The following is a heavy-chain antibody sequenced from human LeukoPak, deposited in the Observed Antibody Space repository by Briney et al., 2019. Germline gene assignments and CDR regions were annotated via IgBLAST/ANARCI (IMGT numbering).Heavy chain of an antibody. V-gene: IGHV3-21*01. CDR1: GFTFSGYS. D-gene: IGHD3-16*01. CDR2: FGTRSTSV. J-gene: IGHJ4*02. CDR3: ARAPRDYGDFDY. Sequence: GGSLRLSCTASGFTFSGYSMNWIRQAPGKGLEWVSSFGTRSTSVYHAGSVKGRFAISRDNAKNSLYLQMNSLRTEDTAVYYCARAPRDYGDFDYWGRGTLVTVSS.